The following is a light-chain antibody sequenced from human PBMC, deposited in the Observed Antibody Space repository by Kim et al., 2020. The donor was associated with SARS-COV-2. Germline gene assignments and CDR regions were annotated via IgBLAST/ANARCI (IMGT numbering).Light chain of an antibody. CDR3: CSYAGSWV. CDR1: SSDVGGYNY. J-gene: IGLJ3*02. Sequence: QSALTQPRSVSGSPGQSVTISCTGTSSDVGGYNYVSWYQQHPGKAPKLMIYDVSKRPSGVPDRFSGSKSGNTASLTISGLQAEDEADYYCCSYAGSWVFGRDQADRP. CDR2: DVS. V-gene: IGLV2-11*01.